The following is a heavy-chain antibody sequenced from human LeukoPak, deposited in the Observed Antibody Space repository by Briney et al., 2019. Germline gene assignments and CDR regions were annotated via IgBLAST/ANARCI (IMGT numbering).Heavy chain of an antibody. J-gene: IGHJ4*02. Sequence: GGSLRLSCAASGFTFSNYNMNWVRQAPGKGLEWVAVIWYDGSNKYYADSVKGRFTISRDNSKNTLYLQMNSLRAEDTAVYYCAKDSRWLVRGYFDYWGQGTLVTVSS. CDR1: GFTFSNYN. V-gene: IGHV3-30*02. CDR3: AKDSRWLVRGYFDY. CDR2: IWYDGSNK. D-gene: IGHD6-19*01.